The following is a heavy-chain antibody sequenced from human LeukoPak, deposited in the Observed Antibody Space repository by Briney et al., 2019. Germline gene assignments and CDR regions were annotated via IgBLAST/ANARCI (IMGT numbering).Heavy chain of an antibody. J-gene: IGHJ4*02. CDR2: NHPSGIT. V-gene: IGHV4-34*01. D-gene: IGHD2-2*01. CDR3: ARGRRPYDFDY. CDR1: GASFSHYY. Sequence: SETLSLTCAVYGASFSHYYRSWIRQPPGKGLEWIGENHPSGITNYNPSLKSRVTISVDTSKNQFSLNLSSVTAADTALYYCARGRRPYDFDYWGQGTLVTVTS.